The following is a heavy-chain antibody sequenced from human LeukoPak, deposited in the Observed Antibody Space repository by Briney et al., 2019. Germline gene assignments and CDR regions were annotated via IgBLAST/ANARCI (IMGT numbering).Heavy chain of an antibody. Sequence: GGSLRLSCAASGYTFSSYSMNWVRQAPGKGLEWVSAISYSGSSTYYADSVKGRFTISRDNSKNTLYLQMNSLRADDTAVYHCAKGFSNYADAFDMWGQGTMVTVSS. CDR3: AKGFSNYADAFDM. CDR1: GYTFSSYS. V-gene: IGHV3-23*01. D-gene: IGHD3-16*01. J-gene: IGHJ3*02. CDR2: ISYSGSST.